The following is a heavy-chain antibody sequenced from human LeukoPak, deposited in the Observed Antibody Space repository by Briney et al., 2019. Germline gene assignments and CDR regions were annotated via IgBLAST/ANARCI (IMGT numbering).Heavy chain of an antibody. Sequence: GGSLRLSCVASGFSFSSFGMHWVRQAPGKGLEWVAVISYDGSNKFYADSVKGRFTISRDNSKNTLYLQMNSLRAEDTAVYYCARDRVAARAYYFDYWGQGTLVTVSS. CDR1: GFSFSSFG. J-gene: IGHJ4*02. CDR3: ARDRVAARAYYFDY. CDR2: ISYDGSNK. D-gene: IGHD2-15*01. V-gene: IGHV3-30*03.